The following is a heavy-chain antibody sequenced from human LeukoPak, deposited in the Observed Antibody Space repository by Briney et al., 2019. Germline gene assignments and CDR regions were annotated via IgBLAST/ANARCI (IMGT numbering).Heavy chain of an antibody. V-gene: IGHV4-59*01. CDR1: GGSISSYY. J-gene: IGHJ6*02. Sequence: SEALSLTCTVSGGSISSYYWSWIRQPPGKGLEWIGYIYYSGSTNYNPSLKSRVTISVDTSKNQFSLKLSSVTAADTAVYYCARDNWNYGSSMDVWGQGTTVTVSS. D-gene: IGHD1-7*01. CDR2: IYYSGST. CDR3: ARDNWNYGSSMDV.